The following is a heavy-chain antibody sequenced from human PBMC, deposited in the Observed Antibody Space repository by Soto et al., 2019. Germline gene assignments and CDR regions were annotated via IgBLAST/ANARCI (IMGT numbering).Heavy chain of an antibody. Sequence: QVQLVESGGGVVQPGRSLRLSCAASGFTFSSYGMHWVRQAPGKGLEWVAVISYDGSNKYYADSGEGRFTISRDNSKTLLSLQMNSLRAEDTAVYYCAKGPAIVLVPAAMNYYYGMEVWGQGTTVTVSS. CDR2: ISYDGSNK. J-gene: IGHJ6*02. CDR3: AKGPAIVLVPAAMNYYYGMEV. CDR1: GFTFSSYG. V-gene: IGHV3-30*18. D-gene: IGHD2-2*01.